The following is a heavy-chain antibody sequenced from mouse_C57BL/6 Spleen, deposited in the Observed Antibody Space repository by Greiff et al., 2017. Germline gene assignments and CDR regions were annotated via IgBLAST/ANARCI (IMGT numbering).Heavy chain of an antibody. CDR2: IRSKSNNYAT. V-gene: IGHV10-1*01. Sequence: EVNVVESGGGLVQPKGSLKLSCAASGFSFNTYAMNWVRQAPGKGLEWVARIRSKSNNYATYYADSVKDRFTISRDDSESMLYLQMNNLKTEDTAMYYCVRHRLSGYAMDYWGQGTSVTVSS. CDR1: GFSFNTYA. J-gene: IGHJ4*01. D-gene: IGHD1-3*01. CDR3: VRHRLSGYAMDY.